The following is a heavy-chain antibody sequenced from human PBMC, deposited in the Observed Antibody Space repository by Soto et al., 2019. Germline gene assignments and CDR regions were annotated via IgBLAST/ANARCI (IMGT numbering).Heavy chain of an antibody. V-gene: IGHV4-59*01. CDR1: GGSISSYY. CDR2: IYYSGST. D-gene: IGHD2-2*01. J-gene: IGHJ6*02. Sequence: QVQLQESGPGLVKPSETLSLTCTVSGGSISSYYWSWIRQPPGKGLEWIGYIYYSGSTNYNPSLRIRVTISVDTSKNQFSLKLSSVTAADTAVYYCARDERVVPAAMTDDYYYYYGMDVWGQGTTVTVSS. CDR3: ARDERVVPAAMTDDYYYYYGMDV.